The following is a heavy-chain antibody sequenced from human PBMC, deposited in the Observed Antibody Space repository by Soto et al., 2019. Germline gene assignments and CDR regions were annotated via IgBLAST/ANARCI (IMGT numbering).Heavy chain of an antibody. CDR3: ARSDFDWLSQARYYFDY. Sequence: QVQLVQSGAEVKKPGASVKVSCKASGYTFNTFYIHWVRQAPGQGLEWMGIINPSGGSTTYAQKFQGRVTMTRDTPTSTVFMELSSLRSEDTARYYCARSDFDWLSQARYYFDYWGQGTLVTVSS. D-gene: IGHD3-9*01. V-gene: IGHV1-46*02. J-gene: IGHJ4*02. CDR1: GYTFNTFY. CDR2: INPSGGST.